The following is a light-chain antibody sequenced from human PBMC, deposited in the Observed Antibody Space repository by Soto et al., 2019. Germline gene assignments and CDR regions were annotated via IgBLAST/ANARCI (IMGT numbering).Light chain of an antibody. CDR3: AAWDDSLSGVV. CDR1: SSNIGGNY. Sequence: QSVLTQPPSASGTPGQRDTISCSGSSSNIGGNYVYWYQQLPGRAPKLLIYRNNQRPSGVPDRFSGSKSGTSASLAISGLRSEDEAHYYCAAWDDSLSGVVFGGGTKLTVL. V-gene: IGLV1-47*01. J-gene: IGLJ2*01. CDR2: RNN.